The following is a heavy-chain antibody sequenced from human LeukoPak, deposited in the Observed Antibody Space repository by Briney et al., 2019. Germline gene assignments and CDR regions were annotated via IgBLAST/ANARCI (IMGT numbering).Heavy chain of an antibody. D-gene: IGHD6-13*01. CDR2: IYYSGST. Sequence: SETLSLTCTVSGGSISSGDYYWSWIRQPPGKGLEWIGYIYYSGSTYYNPSLKSRVTISVDTSKNQFSLKLSSVTAADTAVYYCARDRYYSSSWYILGYWGQGTLVTVSS. CDR1: GGSISSGDYY. V-gene: IGHV4-30-4*01. J-gene: IGHJ4*02. CDR3: ARDRYYSSSWYILGY.